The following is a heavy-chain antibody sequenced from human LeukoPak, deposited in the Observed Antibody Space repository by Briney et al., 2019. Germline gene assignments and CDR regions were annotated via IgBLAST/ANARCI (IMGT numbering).Heavy chain of an antibody. CDR2: INGDGRNI. J-gene: IGHJ6*02. V-gene: IGHV3-74*01. CDR1: GFTFSSYW. D-gene: IGHD3-9*01. CDR3: TRDLMDYDVSTGLHHYYMDV. Sequence: GGSLRLSCVASGFTFSSYWMHWDRQDPRKGRVWVSRINGDGRNINYADSVRGRFTISRDNAKNTLYLQMNTLRVEDTAVYYCTRDLMDYDVSTGLHHYYMDVWGQGTTVTVSS.